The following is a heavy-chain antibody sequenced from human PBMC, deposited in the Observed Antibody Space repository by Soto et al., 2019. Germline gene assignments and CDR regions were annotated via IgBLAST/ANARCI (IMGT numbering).Heavy chain of an antibody. D-gene: IGHD3-10*01. CDR2: IKQDGSQK. CDR1: GFTFSAYW. Sequence: PGGSLRLSCAPSGFTFSAYWMSWVRQAPGKGLEWVANIKQDGSQKYYVDSVKGRFTISRDNAKNSLYLQMNSLRADDTAVYYCAXVDTILRGVLRIYFFDFWGQGTLVTVSS. V-gene: IGHV3-7*01. J-gene: IGHJ4*02. CDR3: AXVDTILRGVLRIYFFDF.